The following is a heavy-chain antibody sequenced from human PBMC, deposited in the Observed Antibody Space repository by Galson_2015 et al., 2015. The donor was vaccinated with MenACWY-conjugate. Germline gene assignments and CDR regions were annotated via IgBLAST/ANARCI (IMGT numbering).Heavy chain of an antibody. CDR1: GFTFSSYG. V-gene: IGHV3-30*18. Sequence: SLRLSCAASGFTFSSYGMHWVRQAPGKGLEWVAVISYDGSNKYYADSVKGRFTISRDTSKNTLYLQMNSLRAEDTAVYYCAKDPSQLSTSWYYFHYWGQGTLVTVSS. D-gene: IGHD6-13*01. CDR2: ISYDGSNK. CDR3: AKDPSQLSTSWYYFHY. J-gene: IGHJ4*02.